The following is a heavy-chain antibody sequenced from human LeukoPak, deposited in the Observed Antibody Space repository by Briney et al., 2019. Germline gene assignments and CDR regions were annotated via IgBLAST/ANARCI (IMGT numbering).Heavy chain of an antibody. V-gene: IGHV3-23*01. CDR1: GFTLSRSA. D-gene: IGHD3-22*01. CDR2: LSGSGCRT. J-gene: IGHJ1*01. CDR3: ATAASSGYYYGVGEIQH. Sequence: PGGSLRLFCAASGFTLSRSAMPWVRQAPGKGLEGVSGLSGSGCRTYYADSVKGRFTVSRDNSRNTLFLQMDSLRAEDTAVYYCATAASSGYYYGVGEIQHWGQGTLVTVSS.